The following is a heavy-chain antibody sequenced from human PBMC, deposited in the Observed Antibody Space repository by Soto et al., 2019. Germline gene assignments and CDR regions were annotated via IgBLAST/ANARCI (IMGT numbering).Heavy chain of an antibody. V-gene: IGHV1-18*01. CDR3: ARDGWRDDYYDILVVSGGGDY. D-gene: IGHD3-22*01. CDR2: ISAYNGNT. Sequence: ASVKVSCKASGYTFGGYAMHWVRQAPGQRLEWMGWISAYNGNTNYAQKLQGRVTMTTDTSTSTAYMELRSLRSDDTAVYYCARDGWRDDYYDILVVSGGGDYWGQGTLVTVSA. J-gene: IGHJ4*02. CDR1: GYTFGGYA.